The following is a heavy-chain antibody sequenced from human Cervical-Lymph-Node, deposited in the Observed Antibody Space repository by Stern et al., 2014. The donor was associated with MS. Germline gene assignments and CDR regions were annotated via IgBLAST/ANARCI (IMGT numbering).Heavy chain of an antibody. V-gene: IGHV3-74*03. CDR2: INSDGSST. D-gene: IGHD3-16*01. CDR1: GFTFSSYW. Sequence: VQLVESGGDLVQPGGSLRLSCAASGFTFSSYWMQWVRQAPGKGLLWVSHINSDGSSTTYADSVKGRFATSRDNAKNTLYLQMDDLRAEDTAVYFCVRDNYGTDYWGQGTLVTVAS. CDR3: VRDNYGTDY. J-gene: IGHJ4*02.